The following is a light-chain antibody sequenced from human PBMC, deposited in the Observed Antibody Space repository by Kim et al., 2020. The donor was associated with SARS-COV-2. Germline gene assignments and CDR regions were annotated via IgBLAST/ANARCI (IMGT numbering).Light chain of an antibody. CDR1: QSVRSN. J-gene: IGKJ1*01. Sequence: VSPGERATLSCRASQSVRSNLAWYQQKPGQAPRLLIYGASTRATGIPARFSGSGSGTEFTLTISSLQSEDFAVYYCQQYNNWPPWTFGQGTKLEI. V-gene: IGKV3-15*01. CDR2: GAS. CDR3: QQYNNWPPWT.